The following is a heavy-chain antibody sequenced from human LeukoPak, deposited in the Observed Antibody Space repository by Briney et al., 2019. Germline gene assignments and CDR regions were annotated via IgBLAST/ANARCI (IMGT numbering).Heavy chain of an antibody. D-gene: IGHD5-24*01. Sequence: PSETLSLTCTVSGGSISSSSYYWGWIRQPPGKGLEWIGSIYYSGSTSYNPSLKSRVTISVDTSKNHFSLKLTSVIAADTAVYYCARRGDASSYYFDYWGQGTLVTVSS. CDR3: ARRGDASSYYFDY. CDR1: GGSISSSSYY. J-gene: IGHJ4*02. CDR2: IYYSGST. V-gene: IGHV4-39*02.